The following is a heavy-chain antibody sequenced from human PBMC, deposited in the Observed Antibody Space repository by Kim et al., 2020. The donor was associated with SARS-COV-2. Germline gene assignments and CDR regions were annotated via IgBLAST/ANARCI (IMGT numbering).Heavy chain of an antibody. J-gene: IGHJ4*02. V-gene: IGHV1-69*13. D-gene: IGHD2-2*02. CDR3: ARVGRFSLGYCSSTSCYTGFPEDY. Sequence: SVKVSCKASGGTFSSYAISWVRQAPGQGLEWMGGIIPIFGTANYAQKFQGRVTITADESTSTAYMELSSLRSEDMAVYYCARVGRFSLGYCSSTSCYTGFPEDYWGQGTLVTVSS. CDR1: GGTFSSYA. CDR2: IIPIFGTA.